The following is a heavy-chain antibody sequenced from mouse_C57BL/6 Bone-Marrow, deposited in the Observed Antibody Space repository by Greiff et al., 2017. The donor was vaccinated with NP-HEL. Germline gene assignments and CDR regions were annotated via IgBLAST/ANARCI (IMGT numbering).Heavy chain of an antibody. D-gene: IGHD1-1*01. CDR3: ARHGLRYYAMDY. CDR1: EYEFPSHD. CDR2: INSDGGST. Sequence: DVKLVESGGGLVQPGESLKLSCESNEYEFPSHDMSWVRKTPEKRLELVAAINSDGGSTYYPDTMERRFIIARDNTKKTLYLQMSSLRSEDTALYYCARHGLRYYAMDYWGQGTSVTVSS. V-gene: IGHV5-2*01. J-gene: IGHJ4*01.